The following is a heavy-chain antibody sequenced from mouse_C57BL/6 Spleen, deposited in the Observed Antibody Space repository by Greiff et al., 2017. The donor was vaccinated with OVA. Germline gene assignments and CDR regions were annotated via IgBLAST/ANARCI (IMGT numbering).Heavy chain of an antibody. D-gene: IGHD2-3*01. CDR2: IYPGGGYT. CDR3: ARSDGYYGDY. V-gene: IGHV1-63*01. Sequence: VKLQESGAELVRPGTSVKMSCKASGYTFTNYWIGWAKQRPGHGLEWIGDIYPGGGYTNYNEKFKGKATLTADKSSSTAYMQFSSLTSEDSAIYYCARSDGYYGDYWGQGTTLTVSS. CDR1: GYTFTNYW. J-gene: IGHJ2*01.